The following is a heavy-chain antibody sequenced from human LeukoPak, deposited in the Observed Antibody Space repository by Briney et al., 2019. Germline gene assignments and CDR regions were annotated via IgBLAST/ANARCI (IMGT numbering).Heavy chain of an antibody. CDR2: LSGSGGSA. Sequence: GGSLRLSCAASGFTFSNYAMSWVRQAPGKGLEWVSALSGSGGSAYYADSVKGRFTISRDNAQNSMYLQMNSLRAEDTAVYYCGRVGGRSKAAKGDAFDIWGQGTMVTVSS. V-gene: IGHV3-23*01. CDR3: GRVGGRSKAAKGDAFDI. CDR1: GFTFSNYA. J-gene: IGHJ3*02. D-gene: IGHD6-6*01.